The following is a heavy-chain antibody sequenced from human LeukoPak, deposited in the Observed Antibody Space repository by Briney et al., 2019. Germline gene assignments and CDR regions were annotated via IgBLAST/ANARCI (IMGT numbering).Heavy chain of an antibody. CDR2: ISAYNGNT. D-gene: IGHD4-17*01. Sequence: ASVKVSCKACGYTFTSYGISWVRQAPGQGLEWMGWISAYNGNTNYAQKLQGRVTMTTDTSTSTAYMEVRSLRSDDTAMYYCAREGELNTVTRIFDIWGQGTLVIVSS. J-gene: IGHJ4*02. CDR1: GYTFTSYG. CDR3: AREGELNTVTRIFDI. V-gene: IGHV1-18*01.